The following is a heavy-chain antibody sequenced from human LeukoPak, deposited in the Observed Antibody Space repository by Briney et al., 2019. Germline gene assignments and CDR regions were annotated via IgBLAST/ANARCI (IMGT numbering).Heavy chain of an antibody. Sequence: PSETLSLTCTVSGGSISSDNYYWSWIRQHPGKGLEWIGYIYYSGTTNYNPSLKSRVTISVDTSKNQFSLKLSSVTAADTAVYYCAGERGQQRIEAGAFDYWGQGTLVTVSS. CDR3: AGERGQQRIEAGAFDY. J-gene: IGHJ4*02. CDR1: GGSISSDNYY. CDR2: IYYSGTT. D-gene: IGHD6-13*01. V-gene: IGHV4-31*03.